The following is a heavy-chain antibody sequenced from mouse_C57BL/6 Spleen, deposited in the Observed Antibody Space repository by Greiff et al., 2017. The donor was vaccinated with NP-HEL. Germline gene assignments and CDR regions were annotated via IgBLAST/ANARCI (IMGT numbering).Heavy chain of an antibody. V-gene: IGHV1-69*01. J-gene: IGHJ2*01. CDR3: AKWLGRAFDY. CDR1: GYTFTSYW. CDR2: IDPSDSYT. D-gene: IGHD2-2*01. Sequence: VQLQQPGAELVMPGASVKLSCKASGYTFTSYWMHWVKQRPGQGLEWIGEIDPSDSYTNYNQKFKGKSTLTVDKSSSAAYMQLSSLTSMASAVYYCAKWLGRAFDYWGQGTTLTVSS.